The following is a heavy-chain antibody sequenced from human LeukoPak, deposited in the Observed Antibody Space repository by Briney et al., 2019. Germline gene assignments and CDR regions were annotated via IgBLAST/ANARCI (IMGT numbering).Heavy chain of an antibody. D-gene: IGHD2-15*01. CDR3: AKQLGYCSDGSCYFPY. J-gene: IGHJ4*02. CDR1: GFTFSSSA. CDR2: TSNNGGYT. Sequence: GGSLRLSCAASGFTFSSSAMSWVRQAPGKGLEWVSATSNNGGYTYYADSVQGRFTISRDNSKSTLCLQMNSLRAEDTAVYYCAKQLGYCSDGSCYFPYWGQGTLVTVSS. V-gene: IGHV3-23*01.